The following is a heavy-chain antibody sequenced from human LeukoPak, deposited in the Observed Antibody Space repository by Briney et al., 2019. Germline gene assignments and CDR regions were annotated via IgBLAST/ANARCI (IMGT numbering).Heavy chain of an antibody. CDR2: IDESGGSI. CDR3: ARDYGSRGSSSYPFDN. CDR1: GFTFSSDA. J-gene: IGHJ4*02. V-gene: IGHV3-23*01. D-gene: IGHD3-10*01. Sequence: GGSLRPSCAATGFTFSSDAMSWVRQAPGKGLEWVSGIDESGGSIYYADSVKGRFTISRDNSKNTLDLQMNSLRAEDTAVYYCARDYGSRGSSSYPFDNWSQGTLVTVSP.